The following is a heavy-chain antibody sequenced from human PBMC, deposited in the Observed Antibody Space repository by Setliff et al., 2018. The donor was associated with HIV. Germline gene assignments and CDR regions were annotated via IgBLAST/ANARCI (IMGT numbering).Heavy chain of an antibody. CDR2: VYSSGNT. CDR1: GYSIRDNFF. CDR3: AKDRLLDGSSWYYLDY. Sequence: SETLSLTCAVSGYSIRDNFFWGWVRQPPGKGLEWIGRVYSSGNTNYNPSFKSRVTMSVDTSKNQFSLNLNSVTAADTAVYYCAKDRLLDGSSWYYLDYWGQGTLVTVSS. V-gene: IGHV4-4*07. J-gene: IGHJ4*02. D-gene: IGHD6-13*01.